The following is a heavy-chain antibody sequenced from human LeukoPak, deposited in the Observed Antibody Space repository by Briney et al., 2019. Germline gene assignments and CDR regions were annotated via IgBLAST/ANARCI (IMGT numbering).Heavy chain of an antibody. V-gene: IGHV3-49*04. J-gene: IGHJ6*04. CDR1: GFTFGDYS. D-gene: IGHD3-3*01. CDR3: TRDHDFWSGPFDV. CDR2: IRRKGYGGTT. Sequence: GGSLRLSCTASGFTFGDYSLSWVRQAPEKGLEWVGFIRRKGYGGTTEYAPSVKGRFIISRDDSKSTAYLQMNSLKTEDTAVYYCTRDHDFWSGPFDVWGKGTTAIVSS.